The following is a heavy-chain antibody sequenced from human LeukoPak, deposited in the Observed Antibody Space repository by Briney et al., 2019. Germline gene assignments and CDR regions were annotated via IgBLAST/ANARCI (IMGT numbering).Heavy chain of an antibody. CDR3: ARRVSSSLYYYYYMDV. J-gene: IGHJ6*03. CDR1: GYTFTSYD. D-gene: IGHD6-6*01. Sequence: ASVKVSCKASGYTFTSYDINWVRQATGQGLEWMGWMNPNSGNTGYAQKFQGRVTMTRNTSISTAYMELSSLRSEDTAVYYSARRVSSSLYYYYYMDVWGKGTTVTVSS. CDR2: MNPNSGNT. V-gene: IGHV1-8*01.